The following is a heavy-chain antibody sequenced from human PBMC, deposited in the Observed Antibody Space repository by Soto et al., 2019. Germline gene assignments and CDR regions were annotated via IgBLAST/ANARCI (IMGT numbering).Heavy chain of an antibody. V-gene: IGHV4-61*01. CDR3: ARTRGTTVKYYFDY. CDR1: GGSVSSGSYY. J-gene: IGHJ4*02. D-gene: IGHD4-17*01. Sequence: LSLTCTVSGGSVSSGSYYWSWIRQPPGKGLEWIGYIYYSGSTNYNPSLKSRVTISVDTSKNQFSLKLSSVTAADTAVYYCARTRGTTVKYYFDYWGQGTLVTVSS. CDR2: IYYSGST.